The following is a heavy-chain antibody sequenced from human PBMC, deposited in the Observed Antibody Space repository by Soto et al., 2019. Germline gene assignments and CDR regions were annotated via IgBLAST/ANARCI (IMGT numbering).Heavy chain of an antibody. Sequence: SGGGVVQPGRSLRLSCAASGFTFSSYGMHWVRQAPGKGLEWVAVIWYDGSNKYYADSVKGRFTISRDNSKNTLYLQMNSLRAEDTAVYYCASSYSSSSVVGYWGQGTLVTVSS. CDR2: IWYDGSNK. CDR3: ASSYSSSSVVGY. CDR1: GFTFSSYG. J-gene: IGHJ4*02. V-gene: IGHV3-33*01. D-gene: IGHD6-6*01.